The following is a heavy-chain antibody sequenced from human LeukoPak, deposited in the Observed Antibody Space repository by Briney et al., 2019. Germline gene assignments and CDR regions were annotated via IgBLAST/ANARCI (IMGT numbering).Heavy chain of an antibody. D-gene: IGHD3-16*01. J-gene: IGHJ5*02. Sequence: SETLSLTCSISGDSITTNSYWWGWIPQSPGKGLEWNGSIYSSGNSYYNPSLKTRATISPDTSKNQYSLRLTSVTAADTAIYYCARRGIWDLQIGNWFDPWGQGILVIVSS. CDR1: GDSITTNSYW. CDR2: IYSSGNS. V-gene: IGHV4-39*01. CDR3: ARRGIWDLQIGNWFDP.